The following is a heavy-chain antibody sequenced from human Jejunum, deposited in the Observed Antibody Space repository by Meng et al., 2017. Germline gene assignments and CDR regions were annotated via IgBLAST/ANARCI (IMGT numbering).Heavy chain of an antibody. V-gene: IGHV3-15*01. CDR2: INRNADGGTA. CDR1: GFTFSNSW. Sequence: GESLKISCAASGFTFSNSWMSWVRQAPGKGLEWVGRINRNADGGTANYPAPVKGRFSISRDDSQNRLYLQMSSLKTEDTAVYYCTTYGSGSFAYWGQGTLVTVSS. J-gene: IGHJ4*02. CDR3: TTYGSGSFAY. D-gene: IGHD3-10*01.